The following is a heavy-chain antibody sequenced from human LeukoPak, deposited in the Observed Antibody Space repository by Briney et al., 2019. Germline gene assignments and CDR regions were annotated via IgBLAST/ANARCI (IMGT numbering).Heavy chain of an antibody. CDR3: ARDDKNRRSPVYMTTFDI. D-gene: IGHD1-14*01. J-gene: IGHJ3*02. V-gene: IGHV3-21*01. Sequence: AGGSLRLSCAASGFTFSSYSMNWVRQAPGKGLEWVSSISSSSSYVYYADSVKGRFTISRDNAKNSLYLQMNSLRAEDTAVYYCARDDKNRRSPVYMTTFDIWGQGTMVTVSS. CDR2: ISSSSSYV. CDR1: GFTFSSYS.